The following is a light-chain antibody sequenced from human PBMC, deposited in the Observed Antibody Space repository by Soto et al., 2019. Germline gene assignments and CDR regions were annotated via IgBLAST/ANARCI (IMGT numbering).Light chain of an antibody. V-gene: IGKV3-11*01. CDR2: DAS. CDR3: QQRSNWPRT. CDR1: QSVSSY. Sequence: IVLTQSPGILYLSPGERATLSCRASQSVSSYLAWYQQKPGQAPRLLIYDASNRATGIPAGFSGSGSGTDFTLTISSLEPEDLAVYYCQQRSNWPRTLGQGTKVDI. J-gene: IGKJ1*01.